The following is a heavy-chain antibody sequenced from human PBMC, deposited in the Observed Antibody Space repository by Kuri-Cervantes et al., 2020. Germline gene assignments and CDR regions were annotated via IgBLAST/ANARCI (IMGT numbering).Heavy chain of an antibody. CDR3: ARDLPIAVAAHWFDP. D-gene: IGHD6-19*01. Sequence: ETLSLTCAASGFTFSNAWMSWVRQAPGKGLVWVSRINTDGRGTSYGDSVKGRFTISRDNAKNSLYLQMNSLRAEDTAVYYCARDLPIAVAAHWFDPWGQGTLVTVSS. V-gene: IGHV3-74*01. CDR1: GFTFSNAW. CDR2: INTDGRGT. J-gene: IGHJ5*02.